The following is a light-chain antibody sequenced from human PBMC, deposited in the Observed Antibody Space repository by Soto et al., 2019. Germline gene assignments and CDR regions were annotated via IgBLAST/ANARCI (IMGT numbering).Light chain of an antibody. CDR3: QQRSTWPST. J-gene: IGKJ4*01. CDR2: DAS. CDR1: KRVSSN. V-gene: IGKV3-11*01. Sequence: EIVLTQSPVTLSLSPGERAPPPCRASKRVSSNLAWYQQKPGQAPRLLIYDASNRATGIPARFSGSGYVTDFTLTINRLEPEDFAVYYCQQRSTWPSTFGGGTKVEIK.